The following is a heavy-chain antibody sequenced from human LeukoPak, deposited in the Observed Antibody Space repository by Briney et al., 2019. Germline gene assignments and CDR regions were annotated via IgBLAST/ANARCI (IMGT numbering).Heavy chain of an antibody. Sequence: GGSLRLSCAASGFTFSSYWMHWVRQAPGKGLVWVSRVNSDGSGTSYADSVKGRFTISRDNAKNTLYLQMNSLRAEDTAVYCCAREVGATTQRFDYWGQGTLVTVSS. CDR3: AREVGATTQRFDY. CDR1: GFTFSSYW. J-gene: IGHJ4*02. CDR2: VNSDGSGT. D-gene: IGHD1-26*01. V-gene: IGHV3-74*01.